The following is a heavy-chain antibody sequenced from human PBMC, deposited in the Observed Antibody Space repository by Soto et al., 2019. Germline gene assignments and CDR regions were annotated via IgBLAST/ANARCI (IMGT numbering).Heavy chain of an antibody. CDR3: AAEFGDHQIRLAY. J-gene: IGHJ4*02. D-gene: IGHD3-10*01. V-gene: IGHV1-58*01. Sequence: SVKVSFKASGFTFTSSAVQWVRQARGQRLEWIGWIVVGSGNTNYAQKFQERVTITRDMSTSTAYMELSSLRSEDTAVYYCAAEFGDHQIRLAYWAQGTLVPVSS. CDR1: GFTFTSSA. CDR2: IVVGSGNT.